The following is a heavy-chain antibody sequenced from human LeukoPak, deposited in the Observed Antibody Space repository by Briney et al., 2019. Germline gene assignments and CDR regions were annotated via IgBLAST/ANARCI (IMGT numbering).Heavy chain of an antibody. Sequence: ASVKVSCKASGYTFTGYYMHWVRQAPGQGLEWMGWISAYNGNTNYAQKLQGRVTMTTDTSTSTAYMELRSLRSDDTAVYYCARATVTTPRGYMDVWGKGTTVTVSS. CDR1: GYTFTGYY. D-gene: IGHD4-17*01. J-gene: IGHJ6*03. CDR2: ISAYNGNT. CDR3: ARATVTTPRGYMDV. V-gene: IGHV1-18*04.